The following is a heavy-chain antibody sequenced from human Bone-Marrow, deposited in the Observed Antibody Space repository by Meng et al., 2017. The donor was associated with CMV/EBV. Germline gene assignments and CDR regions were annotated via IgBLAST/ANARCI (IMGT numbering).Heavy chain of an antibody. D-gene: IGHD1-1*01. CDR2: IHYTGRA. V-gene: IGHV4-59*01. CDR1: GVSISHNY. J-gene: IGHJ4*02. Sequence: QVLRQRSAHSLLQPSAPLALTCRVSGVSISHNYWSLIRQAPGKGLEWIASIHYTGRADYSPSLKSRVTVSVDTSDSQLSLKLSSVTTADTAMYYCAERGGGYWGQGILVTVSS. CDR3: AERGGGY.